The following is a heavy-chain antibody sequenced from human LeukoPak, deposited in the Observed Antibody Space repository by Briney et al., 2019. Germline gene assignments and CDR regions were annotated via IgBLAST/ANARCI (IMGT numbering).Heavy chain of an antibody. CDR2: IYYSGST. D-gene: IGHD2-15*01. V-gene: IGHV4-59*08. Sequence: SETLSLTCTVSGGSISSYYWSWIRQPPGKGLEWIGYIYYSGSTNYNPSLKSRVTISVDTSKNQFSLKLSSVTAADTAVYYCARHVRYCSGGSCRGAFDIWGQGTMVTVSS. CDR1: GGSISSYY. J-gene: IGHJ3*02. CDR3: ARHVRYCSGGSCRGAFDI.